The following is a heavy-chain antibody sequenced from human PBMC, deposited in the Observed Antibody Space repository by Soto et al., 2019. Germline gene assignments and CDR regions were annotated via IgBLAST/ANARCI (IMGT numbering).Heavy chain of an antibody. Sequence: SVKVSCKASGFTFTSSAVQWVRQARGQRLEWIGWIVVGSGNTNYAQKFQERVTITRDMSTSTAYMELSSLRSEDTAVYYCAADRYYGSGSYLGPDYYYYGMDVWGQGTTVTVSS. CDR1: GFTFTSSA. J-gene: IGHJ6*02. V-gene: IGHV1-58*01. CDR2: IVVGSGNT. D-gene: IGHD3-10*01. CDR3: AADRYYGSGSYLGPDYYYYGMDV.